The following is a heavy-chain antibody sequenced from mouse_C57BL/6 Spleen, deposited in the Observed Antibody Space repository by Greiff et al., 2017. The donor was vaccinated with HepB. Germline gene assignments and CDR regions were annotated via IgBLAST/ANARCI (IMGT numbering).Heavy chain of an antibody. D-gene: IGHD2-1*01. CDR2: IYPRSGNT. V-gene: IGHV1-81*01. CDR1: GYTFTSYG. CDR3: ARPLIYYDNYSFAY. J-gene: IGHJ3*01. Sequence: VQLQESGAELARPGASVKLSCKASGYTFTSYGISWVKQRTGQGLEWIGEIYPRSGNTYYNEKFKGKATLTADKSSSTAYMELRSLTSEDSAVYFCARPLIYYDNYSFAYWGQGTLVTVSA.